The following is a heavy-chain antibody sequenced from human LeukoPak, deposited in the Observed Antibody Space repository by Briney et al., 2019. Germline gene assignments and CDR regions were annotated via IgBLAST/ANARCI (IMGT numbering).Heavy chain of an antibody. D-gene: IGHD2-15*01. CDR2: ISAYNGNT. Sequence: ASVKVSCEASGYTFTSYGISWVRQAPGQGLEWMGWISAYNGNTNYAQKLQGRVTMTTDTSTSTAYMEPRSLRSDDTAVYYCARAHGVAATFDYYYYGMDVWGQGTTVTVSS. CDR1: GYTFTSYG. CDR3: ARAHGVAATFDYYYYGMDV. J-gene: IGHJ6*02. V-gene: IGHV1-18*01.